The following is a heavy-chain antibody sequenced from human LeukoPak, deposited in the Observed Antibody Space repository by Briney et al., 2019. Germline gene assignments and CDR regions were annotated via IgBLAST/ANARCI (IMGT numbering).Heavy chain of an antibody. CDR2: MSVSGGDT. CDR1: GYTFSTYA. V-gene: IGHV3-23*01. Sequence: GASLRLSCAASGYTFSTYAMSWVRQAPGKGLEWVSAMSVSGGDTFYADSVGGRLTISRDNSMNTLYLQMNSLRAEDTAMYYCAKHSGNYFFDHWGQGTLVTVSA. CDR3: AKHSGNYFFDH. J-gene: IGHJ4*02. D-gene: IGHD1-26*01.